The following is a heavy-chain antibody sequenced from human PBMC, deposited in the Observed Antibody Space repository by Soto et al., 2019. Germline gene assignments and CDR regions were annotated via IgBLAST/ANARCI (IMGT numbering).Heavy chain of an antibody. CDR3: ARDESTAGGGMDV. D-gene: IGHD3-10*01. V-gene: IGHV3-33*01. CDR1: GFTFSSYG. CDR2: IWYDGSNK. J-gene: IGHJ6*02. Sequence: QVQLVESGGGVVQPGRSLRLSCAASGFTFSSYGMHWVRQAPGKGLEWVAVIWYDGSNKYYADSVKGRFTISRDNSKNTLYLQMNGLRAEDTAVYYCARDESTAGGGMDVWGQGTTVTVSS.